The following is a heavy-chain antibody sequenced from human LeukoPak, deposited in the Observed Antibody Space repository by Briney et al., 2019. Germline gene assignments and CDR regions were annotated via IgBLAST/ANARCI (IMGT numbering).Heavy chain of an antibody. D-gene: IGHD3-3*01. CDR2: IIAIFGTA. V-gene: IGHV1-69*13. J-gene: IGHJ6*02. Sequence: SVKVSCKASGGTFSSYAISWVRQAPGQGLEWMGGIIAIFGTANYAQKFQGRVTITADESTSTAYMELSSLRSEDTAVYYCARDRTNYDFWSGYYLALSMDVWGQGTTVTVSS. CDR1: GGTFSSYA. CDR3: ARDRTNYDFWSGYYLALSMDV.